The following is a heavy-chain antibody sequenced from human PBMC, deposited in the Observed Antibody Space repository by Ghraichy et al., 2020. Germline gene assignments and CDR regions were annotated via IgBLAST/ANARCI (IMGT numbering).Heavy chain of an antibody. CDR1: GFNFSIYA. D-gene: IGHD3-22*01. CDR3: AKGADYYDSVGSDLDY. CDR2: ISGSGDNT. V-gene: IGHV3-23*01. J-gene: IGHJ4*02. Sequence: GGSLRLSCAASGFNFSIYAMSWVRQAPGKGLNWVSAISGSGDNTYYTDSARGRFTVSRDNSKNELYLQMSSLRAEDTAVYYCAKGADYYDSVGSDLDYWGQGILVTVSS.